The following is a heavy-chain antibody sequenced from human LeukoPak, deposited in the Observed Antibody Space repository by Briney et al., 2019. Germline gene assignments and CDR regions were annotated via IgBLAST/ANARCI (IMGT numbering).Heavy chain of an antibody. V-gene: IGHV4-34*01. CDR2: INHSGST. J-gene: IGHJ4*02. D-gene: IGHD5-24*01. CDR3: VRGNLDGYRY. CDR1: GGSFSGYY. Sequence: PSETLSLTCAVYGGSFSGYYWSWIRQPPGKGLEWIGEINHSGSTNYNPSLKSRVTISVDTSKNQFSLKLSSVTAADTAVYYCVRGNLDGYRYWGQGTLVTVSS.